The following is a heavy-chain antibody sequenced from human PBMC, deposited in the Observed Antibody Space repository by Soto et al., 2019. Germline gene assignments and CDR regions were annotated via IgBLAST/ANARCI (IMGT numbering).Heavy chain of an antibody. CDR3: ARGQEMGGNSDVCDV. CDR1: GGSFRREA. V-gene: IGHV1-69*12. D-gene: IGHD1-1*01. CDR2: ILPIFGTA. Sequence: QVQLVQSGAEVKKPGSSVKVSCKASGGSFRREAINWVRQAPGQGPEWMGGILPIFGTADYAQKFQGRVTITADVSTTTTYMEMSSLRVADTAVYYGARGQEMGGNSDVCDVWGQGTMVIVSS. J-gene: IGHJ3*01.